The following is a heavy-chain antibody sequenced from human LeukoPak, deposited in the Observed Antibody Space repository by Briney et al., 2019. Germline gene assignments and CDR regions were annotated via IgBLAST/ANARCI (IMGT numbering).Heavy chain of an antibody. CDR2: ISSSSSYI. CDR3: ARGGTIQLSD. D-gene: IGHD5-18*01. CDR1: GFTFSSYS. Sequence: GGSLRLSCAASGFTFSSYSMNWVRQAPGKGREWVSSISSSSSYIYYADSVKGRFTISRDNAKNSLYLQMNSLRAEDTAVYYCARGGTIQLSDWGQGTLVTVSS. V-gene: IGHV3-21*01. J-gene: IGHJ4*02.